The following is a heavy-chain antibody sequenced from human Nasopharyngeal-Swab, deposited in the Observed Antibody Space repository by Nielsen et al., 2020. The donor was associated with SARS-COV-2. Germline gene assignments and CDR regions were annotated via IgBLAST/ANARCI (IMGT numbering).Heavy chain of an antibody. CDR1: GFTFSGSA. CDR2: IRSKANSYAT. V-gene: IGHV3-73*01. D-gene: IGHD3-10*01. J-gene: IGHJ4*02. Sequence: ETLSLTCAASGFTFSGSAMHWVRQASGKGLEWVGRIRSKANSYATAYAASVKGRFTISRDDSKNTAYLQMNSLKTEDTAVYYCTGTMGQGVWGQGTLVTVSS. CDR3: TGTMGQGV.